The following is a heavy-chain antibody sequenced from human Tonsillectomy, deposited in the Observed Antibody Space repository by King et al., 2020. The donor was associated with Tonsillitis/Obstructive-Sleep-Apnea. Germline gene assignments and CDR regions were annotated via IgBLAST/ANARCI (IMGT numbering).Heavy chain of an antibody. D-gene: IGHD4-23*01. Sequence: LQLQESGPGLVKPSETLSLTCTVSGGSISSSSYYWGWIRQPPGKGLEWIGSIYYSGSTYYNPSLKSRVTISVDTSKNQFSLKLSSVTAADTAVYYCAGHGNSEYYFDYWGQGTLVTVSS. V-gene: IGHV4-39*01. CDR3: AGHGNSEYYFDY. CDR2: IYYSGST. CDR1: GGSISSSSYY. J-gene: IGHJ4*02.